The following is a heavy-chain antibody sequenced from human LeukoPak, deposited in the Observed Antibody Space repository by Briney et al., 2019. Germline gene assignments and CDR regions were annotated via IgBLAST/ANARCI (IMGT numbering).Heavy chain of an antibody. CDR1: GGSISSYY. Sequence: KASETLSLTCTVSGGSISSYYWSWIRQPAGKGLEWIGRIYTSGSTYYNPSLKSRVTISVDTSKNQFSLKLSSVTAADTAVYYCARDHGSGSYYLTDNWFDPWGQGTLVTVSS. D-gene: IGHD3-10*01. V-gene: IGHV4-4*07. CDR3: ARDHGSGSYYLTDNWFDP. CDR2: IYTSGST. J-gene: IGHJ5*02.